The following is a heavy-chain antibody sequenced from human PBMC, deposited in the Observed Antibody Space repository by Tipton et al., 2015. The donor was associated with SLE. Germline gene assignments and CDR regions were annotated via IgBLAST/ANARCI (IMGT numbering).Heavy chain of an antibody. CDR3: AREGSITGTTGAFDI. D-gene: IGHD1-7*01. J-gene: IGHJ3*02. Sequence: SLRLSCAASGFTFSSYGMHWVRQAPGKGLEWVAVISYDGSNKYYADSVKGRFTISRDNSKNTLYLQMNSLRAEDTAVYYCAREGSITGTTGAFDIWGQGTMVTVSS. V-gene: IGHV3-30*19. CDR1: GFTFSSYG. CDR2: ISYDGSNK.